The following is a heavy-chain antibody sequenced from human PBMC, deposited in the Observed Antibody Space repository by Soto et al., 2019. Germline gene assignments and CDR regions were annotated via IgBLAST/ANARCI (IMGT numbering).Heavy chain of an antibody. CDR3: ARVRHDFWSGIPPADYGMDV. Sequence: AAVKFSCKASGYTFTGYYMHWVRQAPGQGLEWMGWINPNSGGTNYAQKFQGRVTMTRDTSISTAYMELSRLRSDDTAVYYCARVRHDFWSGIPPADYGMDVWGQGTTVTVSS. CDR1: GYTFTGYY. D-gene: IGHD3-3*01. CDR2: INPNSGGT. V-gene: IGHV1-2*02. J-gene: IGHJ6*02.